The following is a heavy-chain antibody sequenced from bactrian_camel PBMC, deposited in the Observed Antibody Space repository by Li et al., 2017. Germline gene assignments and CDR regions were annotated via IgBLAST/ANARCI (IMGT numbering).Heavy chain of an antibody. V-gene: IGHV3S1*01. J-gene: IGHJ4*01. CDR3: AKDLFTDYAR. CDR2: INRGGTT. D-gene: IGHD4*01. Sequence: HVQLVESGGGLVQPGGSLRLSCAASGFTLSSYRTYWVRQAPGKGLEWVSIINRGGTTYYADSMKGRFTISRDNATNTVYLQMNSLKSEDTALYYCAKDLFTDYARWGQGTQVTVS. CDR1: GFTLSSYR.